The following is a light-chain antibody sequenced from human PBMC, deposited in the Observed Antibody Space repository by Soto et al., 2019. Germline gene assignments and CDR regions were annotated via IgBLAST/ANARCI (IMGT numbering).Light chain of an antibody. Sequence: SYELTQPPSVSVAPGKTARVTCGGNNIGSKSVHGYQQKPGQAPVLVIYYDSDRPSGIPERFSGSNSGNTATLTISRVEAGDEDDYYCQVWDSSSDHVVFGGGTKLTVL. CDR2: YDS. CDR1: NIGSKS. J-gene: IGLJ2*01. V-gene: IGLV3-21*04. CDR3: QVWDSSSDHVV.